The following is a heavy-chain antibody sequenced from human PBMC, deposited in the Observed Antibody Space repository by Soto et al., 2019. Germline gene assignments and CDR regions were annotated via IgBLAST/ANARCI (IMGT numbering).Heavy chain of an antibody. J-gene: IGHJ6*03. CDR1: GFTFSSYW. V-gene: IGHV3-74*01. CDR3: ARVMDCRGGSCYFYYYFYYMDV. CDR2: INSDGSST. Sequence: EVQLVESGGGLVQPGGSLRLSCAASGFTFSSYWMHWVRQAPGKGLVWVSRINSDGSSTSYADSVKGRFTISRDNAKNTLYLQMNSLRAEDTAVYYCARVMDCRGGSCYFYYYFYYMDVWGKGTTVTVSS. D-gene: IGHD2-15*01.